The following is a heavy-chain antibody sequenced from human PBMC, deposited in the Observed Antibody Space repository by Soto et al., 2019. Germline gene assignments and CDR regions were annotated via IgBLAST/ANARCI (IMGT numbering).Heavy chain of an antibody. CDR1: GFTFNNYA. CDR2: VSPSGGGT. Sequence: PGGSLRLSCTASGFTFNNYAMTWVRQAPGKGLEWVSTVSPSGGGTHYADSVKGRFTISRDSSRKTMYMQMTRLRAEDTATYFCAKGTYYYDSSGYFVFDSWGHGTLVTVSS. CDR3: AKGTYYYDSSGYFVFDS. J-gene: IGHJ4*01. V-gene: IGHV3-23*01. D-gene: IGHD3-22*01.